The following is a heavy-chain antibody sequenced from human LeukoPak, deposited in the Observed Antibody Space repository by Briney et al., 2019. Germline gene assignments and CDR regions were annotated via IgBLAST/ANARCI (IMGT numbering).Heavy chain of an antibody. CDR1: GFSFSTFW. Sequence: GRSLRLSCAASGFSFSTFWMTWVRQAPGNGLEWVANINGDGSVAFYGDSVKGRFTISRDNAKNSLYLQMNSLRDEDTGVYYCATTADTAAGPYWGQGALVTVSS. V-gene: IGHV3-7*01. D-gene: IGHD6-13*01. CDR3: ATTADTAAGPY. CDR2: INGDGSVA. J-gene: IGHJ4*02.